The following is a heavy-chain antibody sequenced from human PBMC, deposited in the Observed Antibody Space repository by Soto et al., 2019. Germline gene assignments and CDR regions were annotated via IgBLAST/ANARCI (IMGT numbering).Heavy chain of an antibody. J-gene: IGHJ4*02. V-gene: IGHV1-18*01. CDR1: GYTFTSYG. D-gene: IGHD3-3*01. CDR2: ISAYNGNT. Sequence: GASVKVSCKASGYTFTSYGISWVRQAPGQGLEWMGWISAYNGNTNYAQKLQGRVTMTKDTSTNTAYMELSSLRSEDTAVYYCATKRVYDFWSGYLNRWGQGTLVTVSS. CDR3: ATKRVYDFWSGYLNR.